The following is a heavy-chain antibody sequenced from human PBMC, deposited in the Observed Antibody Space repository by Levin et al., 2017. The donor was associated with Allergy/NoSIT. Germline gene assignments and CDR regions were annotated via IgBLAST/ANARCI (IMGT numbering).Heavy chain of an antibody. J-gene: IGHJ4*02. D-gene: IGHD3-22*01. CDR2: INPNSGGT. V-gene: IGHV1-2*02. CDR3: AREPPYDSSGSPVVNSVWFDF. Sequence: ASVKVSCKASGYTFTGYYMHWVRQAPGQGLEWMGWINPNSGGTNYAQKFQGRVTMTRDTSISTAYMELGRLTSDDSAVYYCAREPPYDSSGSPVVNSVWFDFWGQGTLVTVSS. CDR1: GYTFTGYY.